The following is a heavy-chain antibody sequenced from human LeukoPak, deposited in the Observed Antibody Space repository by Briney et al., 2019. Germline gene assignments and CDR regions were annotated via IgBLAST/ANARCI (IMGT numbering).Heavy chain of an antibody. D-gene: IGHD3-3*01. CDR1: GGSISTYY. CDR2: IYYSGST. CDR3: ARAPYFDFWTGYYFDY. V-gene: IGHV4-59*01. Sequence: PSETLSLTCTVSGGSISTYYWSWIRQPPGKGLEWIGYIYYSGSTNYNPSLNSRVTISVDMSKNQFSLKLSSVTAADTAVYYCARAPYFDFWTGYYFDYWGLGTLVTVSS. J-gene: IGHJ4*02.